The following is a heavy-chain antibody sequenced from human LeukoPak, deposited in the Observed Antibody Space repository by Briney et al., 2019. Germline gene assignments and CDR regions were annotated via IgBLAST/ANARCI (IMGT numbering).Heavy chain of an antibody. CDR3: ARDRVGIAAAGYYFDY. V-gene: IGHV1-69*13. Sequence: EASVKVSCKASGGTFSSYAISWVRPAPGQGLEWMGGIIPIFGTANYAQKFQGRATITADESTSTAYMELSSLRSEDTAVYYCARDRVGIAAAGYYFDYWGQGTLVTVSS. J-gene: IGHJ4*02. CDR1: GGTFSSYA. D-gene: IGHD6-13*01. CDR2: IIPIFGTA.